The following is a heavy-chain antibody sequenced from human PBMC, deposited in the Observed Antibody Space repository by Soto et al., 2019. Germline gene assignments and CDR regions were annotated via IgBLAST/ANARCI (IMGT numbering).Heavy chain of an antibody. Sequence: PGGSLRLSCAASGFTFSSYSMNWVRQAPGKGLEWVSGISWNSGSIGYADSVKGRFTISRDNAKNSLYLQMNSLRAEDTALYYCAKGGTYYYGSGTRGGPFDYWGQGTLVTVSS. CDR1: GFTFSSYS. CDR2: ISWNSGSI. V-gene: IGHV3-9*01. D-gene: IGHD3-10*01. J-gene: IGHJ4*02. CDR3: AKGGTYYYGSGTRGGPFDY.